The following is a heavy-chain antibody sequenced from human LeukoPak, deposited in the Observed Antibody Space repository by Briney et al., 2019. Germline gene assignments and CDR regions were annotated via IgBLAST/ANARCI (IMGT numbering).Heavy chain of an antibody. J-gene: IGHJ6*03. V-gene: IGHV4-30-4*08. D-gene: IGHD3-16*01. CDR3: ARERAYDNGYNYYMDV. CDR1: GVSISSGDYY. CDR2: IYDSGST. Sequence: SETLSLTCTVSGVSISSGDYYWSWIRQPPGKGLEWIGYIYDSGSTYYNPSLKSRITISVDTSNNQFSLKLNSVTAAGTAVYYCARERAYDNGYNYYMDVWGKGTTATVSS.